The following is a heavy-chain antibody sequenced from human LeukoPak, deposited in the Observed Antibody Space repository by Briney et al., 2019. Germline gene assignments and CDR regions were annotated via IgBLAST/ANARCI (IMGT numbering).Heavy chain of an antibody. CDR1: RFTFSTYW. Sequence: PGGSLRLSCAASRFTFSTYWMHWVRQAPGKGLVWVSRINSDGSSTGYADSVKGRFTISRDNSKNTLYLQMNSLRAEDTAIYYCAKEYTGTFSPFPSYFDNWGQGTLVTVSS. CDR2: INSDGSST. V-gene: IGHV3-74*01. CDR3: AKEYTGTFSPFPSYFDN. D-gene: IGHD1-26*01. J-gene: IGHJ4*02.